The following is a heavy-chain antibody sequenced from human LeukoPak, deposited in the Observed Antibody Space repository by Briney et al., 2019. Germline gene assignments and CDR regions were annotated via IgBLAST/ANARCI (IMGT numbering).Heavy chain of an antibody. CDR1: GFTFGDYA. J-gene: IGHJ6*02. V-gene: IGHV3-49*04. CDR3: ATGPTQLWIHNGMDV. Sequence: GGSLRLSCTASGFTFGDYAMSWVGQAPGKGLEWVGFIRSKAYGGTTEYAASVKGRFTISRDDSKSIAYLQMNSLKTEDTAFYYCATGPTQLWIHNGMDVWGQGTTVTVSS. D-gene: IGHD5-18*01. CDR2: IRSKAYGGTT.